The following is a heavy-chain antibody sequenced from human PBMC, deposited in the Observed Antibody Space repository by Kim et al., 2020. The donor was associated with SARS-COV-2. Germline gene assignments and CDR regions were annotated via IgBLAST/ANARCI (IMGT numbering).Heavy chain of an antibody. Sequence: GGSLRLSCAASGFTFDDYAMHWVRQAPGKGLEWVSLISGDGGSTYYADSVKGRFTISRDNSKNSLYLQMNSLRTEDTALYYCAKDRVRVSSGYLLGPFDYWGQGTLVTVSS. CDR1: GFTFDDYA. CDR2: ISGDGGST. D-gene: IGHD3-22*01. CDR3: AKDRVRVSSGYLLGPFDY. J-gene: IGHJ4*02. V-gene: IGHV3-43*02.